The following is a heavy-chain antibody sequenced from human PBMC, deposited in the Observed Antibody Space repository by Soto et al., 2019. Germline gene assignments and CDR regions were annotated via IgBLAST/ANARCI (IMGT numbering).Heavy chain of an antibody. CDR2: IIPISDTT. D-gene: IGHD2-2*01. CDR3: ARSQGSSTSLEIYYYYYYGMDV. V-gene: IGHV1-69*01. CDR1: GGTFSSYA. J-gene: IGHJ6*02. Sequence: QVQLVQSGAEVKKPGSSVKVSCKASGGTFSSYAISWVRQAPGQGLEWMGGIIPISDTTNYAQKFRGRVTITADESTSTAYMELSSLRSEDTAVDYCARSQGSSTSLEIYYYYYYGMDVWGQGTTVTVSS.